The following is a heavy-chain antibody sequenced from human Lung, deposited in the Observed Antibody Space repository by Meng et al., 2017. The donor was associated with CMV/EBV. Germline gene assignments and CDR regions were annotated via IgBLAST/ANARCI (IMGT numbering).Heavy chain of an antibody. J-gene: IGHJ6*02. CDR1: GYTFTGYY. CDR2: INPNSGGT. CDR3: ARPGRDFWSGYRAHLLMDV. V-gene: IGHV1-2*02. D-gene: IGHD3-3*01. Sequence: SVKVSXKASGYTFTGYYMHWVRQAPGQGREWMGWINPNSGGTNYAQKFQGRVTMTRDTSISTAYMELSRLRSDDTAVYYCARPGRDFWSGYRAHLLMDVWGQGTXVTVSS.